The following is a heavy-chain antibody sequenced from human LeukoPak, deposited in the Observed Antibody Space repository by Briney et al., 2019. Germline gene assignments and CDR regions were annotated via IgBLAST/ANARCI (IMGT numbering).Heavy chain of an antibody. CDR2: IYYSGST. CDR1: DGSISSSSYY. V-gene: IGHV4-39*01. Sequence: PSETLSLTCTVSDGSISSSSYYWGWLRQPPGKGLEWIGSIYYSGSTYYNPSLKSRVTISVDTSKNQFSLKLSSVTAADTAVYYCARQRRSGYTFDYWGQGTLVTVSS. D-gene: IGHD3-22*01. J-gene: IGHJ4*02. CDR3: ARQRRSGYTFDY.